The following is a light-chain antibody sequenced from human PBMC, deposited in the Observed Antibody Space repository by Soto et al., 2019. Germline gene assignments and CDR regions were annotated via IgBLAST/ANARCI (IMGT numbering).Light chain of an antibody. J-gene: IGKJ4*01. V-gene: IGKV3-20*01. Sequence: EIVLTQSPGTLSLSPGERATLSCRASQSVSSNYLAWYQQKPGQAPRLLIYGASSRATGIPERFSGGGSGTDFTLTISRLEPEDFAVYFCQQYSTSPLAFGGGTKVEIK. CDR2: GAS. CDR3: QQYSTSPLA. CDR1: QSVSSNY.